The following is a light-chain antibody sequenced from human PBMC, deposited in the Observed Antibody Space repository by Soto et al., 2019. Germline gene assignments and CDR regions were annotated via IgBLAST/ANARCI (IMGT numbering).Light chain of an antibody. CDR2: DPS. V-gene: IGKV1-33*01. Sequence: DIQMTQSPSSLSASVGDRVTITCQASQDISNYLNWYQQKPGKAPKLLIYDPSNLETGVPSRFSGSGSGTDFTFTISCLQPEDIATYYCQQYDNLKLTVTFGGGTKVEIK. CDR1: QDISNY. CDR3: QQYDNLKLTVT. J-gene: IGKJ4*01.